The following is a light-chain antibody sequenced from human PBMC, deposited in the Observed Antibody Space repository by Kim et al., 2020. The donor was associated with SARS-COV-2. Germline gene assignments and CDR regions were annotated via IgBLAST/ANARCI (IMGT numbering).Light chain of an antibody. J-gene: IGKJ4*01. CDR3: QQYGSSPIT. CDR2: EVS. Sequence: EIVLTQSPATLSLSPGERATLSCGASQSVVSSYLAWYQQKRGLAPRLLIYEVSRRATGIPDRFSGSGTGTDFTLTISRLEPEDFAVYYCQQYGSSPITFGGGTKLEIK. V-gene: IGKV3D-20*01. CDR1: QSVVSSY.